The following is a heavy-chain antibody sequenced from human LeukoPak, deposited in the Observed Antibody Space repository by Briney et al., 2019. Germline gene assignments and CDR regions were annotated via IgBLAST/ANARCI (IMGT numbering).Heavy chain of an antibody. V-gene: IGHV3-49*04. Sequence: GGSPRLSCTASGFTFGDYAMSWVRQAPGKGLEWVGFIRSKAYGGTTEYAASVKGRFTISRDDSKSIAYLQMNSLKTEDTAVYYCARRAGAYSHPYDYWGQGTLVTVSS. CDR2: IRSKAYGGTT. CDR3: ARRAGAYSHPYDY. D-gene: IGHD4/OR15-4a*01. J-gene: IGHJ4*02. CDR1: GFTFGDYA.